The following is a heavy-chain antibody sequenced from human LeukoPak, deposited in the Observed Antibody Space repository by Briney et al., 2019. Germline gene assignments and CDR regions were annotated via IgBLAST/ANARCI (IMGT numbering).Heavy chain of an antibody. J-gene: IGHJ4*02. CDR1: GFTFSSCA. D-gene: IGHD7-27*01. CDR3: AKYGDPLMYYFDY. V-gene: IGHV3-48*02. CDR2: ISSSSATI. Sequence: SGGSLRLSCAASGFTFSSCAMNWVRQAPGKGLEWLSYISSSSATIYYADSVKGRFTISRDNAKNSLYLQMNSLRDEDTAVYFCAKYGDPLMYYFDYWGQGTLVTVSS.